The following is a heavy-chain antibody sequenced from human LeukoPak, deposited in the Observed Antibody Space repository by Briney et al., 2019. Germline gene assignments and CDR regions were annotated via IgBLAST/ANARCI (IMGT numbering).Heavy chain of an antibody. CDR2: IKQDGSEK. CDR3: GRDHGIAAAAVYYYYMDV. V-gene: IGHV3-7*01. CDR1: GFTFSSYW. J-gene: IGHJ6*03. Sequence: GGSLRLSCAASGFTFSSYWMSWVRQAPGKGLEWVANIKQDGSEKYYVDSVKGRFTISRDNAKNSLYLQMNSLRAEDTAVYYCGRDHGIAAAAVYYYYMDVWGKGTTVTVSS. D-gene: IGHD6-13*01.